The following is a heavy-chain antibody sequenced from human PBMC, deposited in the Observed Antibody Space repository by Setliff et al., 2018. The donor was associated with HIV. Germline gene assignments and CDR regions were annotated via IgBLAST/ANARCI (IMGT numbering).Heavy chain of an antibody. CDR1: GYSISSGYY. CDR3: TAGHYGPNP. V-gene: IGHV4-38-2*01. CDR2: IYHSGST. J-gene: IGHJ5*01. Sequence: KPSETLSLTCAVSGYSISSGYYWGWIRQPPGKGLEWIGSIYHSGSTYYNPSLKSRVTISVDNAGRSLYLQMNSLKVEDTAVYYCTAGHYGPNPWGQGTPVTVSS. D-gene: IGHD3-10*01.